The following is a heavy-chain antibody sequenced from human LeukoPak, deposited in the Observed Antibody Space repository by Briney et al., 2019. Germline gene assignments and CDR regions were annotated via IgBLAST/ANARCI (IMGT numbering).Heavy chain of an antibody. Sequence: PGGSLRLSCAASGFMFSSHGMHWVRQAPGKGLEWVAFMLYDGSNEYYAESVKGRFTISRDNSKNTLYLQMNNLRPEDMAVYYCARDGTPIYSSGWVYMDVWGKGTTVTISS. CDR2: MLYDGSNE. CDR3: ARDGTPIYSSGWVYMDV. V-gene: IGHV3-30*02. D-gene: IGHD6-25*01. J-gene: IGHJ6*04. CDR1: GFMFSSHG.